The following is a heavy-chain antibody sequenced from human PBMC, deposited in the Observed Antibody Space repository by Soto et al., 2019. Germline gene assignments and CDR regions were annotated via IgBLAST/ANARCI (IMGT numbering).Heavy chain of an antibody. CDR2: FDPEDGET. CDR3: ATAKGNHYDILTGYYKEAAFDI. V-gene: IGHV1-24*01. Sequence: ASVKVSCKVSGYTLTELSMHRVRQAPGKGLEWMGGFDPEDGETIYAQKLQGRVTMTEDTSTDTAYMELSSLRSEDTAVYYCATAKGNHYDILTGYYKEAAFDIWGQGTMVTVSS. J-gene: IGHJ3*02. CDR1: GYTLTELS. D-gene: IGHD3-9*01.